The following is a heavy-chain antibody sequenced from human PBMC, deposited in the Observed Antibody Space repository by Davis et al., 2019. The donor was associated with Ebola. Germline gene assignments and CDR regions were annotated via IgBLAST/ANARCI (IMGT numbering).Heavy chain of an antibody. J-gene: IGHJ4*02. Sequence: GESLKISCAASGFTFSSYWMSWVRQAPGKGLEWVGFVRAKAYGGTIAYAASVKGRFIISRDDSKDTAYLQMNSLKTEDTGIYYCTRDFDPTALRALFDYWGQGTLVTVSS. CDR3: TRDFDPTALRALFDY. CDR1: GFTFSSYW. D-gene: IGHD1-1*01. CDR2: VRAKAYGGTI. V-gene: IGHV3-49*04.